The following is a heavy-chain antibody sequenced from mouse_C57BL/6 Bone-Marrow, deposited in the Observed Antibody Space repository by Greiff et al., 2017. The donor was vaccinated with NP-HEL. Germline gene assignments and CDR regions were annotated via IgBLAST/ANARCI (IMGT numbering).Heavy chain of an antibody. Sequence: VQLQQPGAELVKPGASVKLSCKASGYTFTSYWMHWVKQRPGQGLEWIGMIHPNSGSTNYNEKFKSKATLTVDKSSCTAYMQLSSLTSEDSAVYYCARWITTVVEVDFDVWGTGTTVTVSS. J-gene: IGHJ1*03. V-gene: IGHV1-64*01. CDR2: IHPNSGST. CDR1: GYTFTSYW. D-gene: IGHD1-1*01. CDR3: ARWITTVVEVDFDV.